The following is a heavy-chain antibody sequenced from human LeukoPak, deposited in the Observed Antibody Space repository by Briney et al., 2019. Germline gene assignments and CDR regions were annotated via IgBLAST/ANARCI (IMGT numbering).Heavy chain of an antibody. V-gene: IGHV4-39*01. CDR3: ARTLPGIAAAGTNWFDP. J-gene: IGHJ5*02. D-gene: IGHD6-13*01. Sequence: SETLSLTCTVSGGSISSSSYYWGWIRQPPGKGLEWIGSIYYSGSTYYNPSLKSRVTISVDTSKNQFSLKLSSVTAADTAVYYCARTLPGIAAAGTNWFDPWGQGTLVTVSS. CDR2: IYYSGST. CDR1: GGSISSSSYY.